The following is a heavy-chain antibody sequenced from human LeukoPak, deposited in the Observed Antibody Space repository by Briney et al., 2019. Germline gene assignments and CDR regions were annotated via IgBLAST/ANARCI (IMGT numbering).Heavy chain of an antibody. CDR3: ARGFHYGLDV. CDR1: GFTFSSYS. D-gene: IGHD3-10*01. Sequence: GGSLRLSCAASGFTFSSYSMNWVRQAPGKGLEWVSSISSSSSYIYYADSVKGRFTISRDNAKNSLSLEMNSLRAEDTAVYYCARGFHYGLDVWGQGTTVTVSS. CDR2: ISSSSSYI. V-gene: IGHV3-21*01. J-gene: IGHJ6*02.